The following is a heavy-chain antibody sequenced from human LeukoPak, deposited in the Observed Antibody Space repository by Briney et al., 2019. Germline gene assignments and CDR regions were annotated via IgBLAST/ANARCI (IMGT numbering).Heavy chain of an antibody. Sequence: ASVKVSCKASGYTFTGYYMHWVRQAPGQGLEWMGRISAYNGNTNYAQKLQGRVTMTTDTSTSTAYMELRSLRSDDTAVYYCARGPQYGSSDYYYYMDVWGKGTTVTVSS. D-gene: IGHD6-13*01. J-gene: IGHJ6*03. CDR3: ARGPQYGSSDYYYYMDV. CDR2: ISAYNGNT. V-gene: IGHV1-18*04. CDR1: GYTFTGYY.